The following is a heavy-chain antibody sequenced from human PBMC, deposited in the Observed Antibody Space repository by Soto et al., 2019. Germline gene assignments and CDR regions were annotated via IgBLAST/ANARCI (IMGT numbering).Heavy chain of an antibody. CDR3: ARDFAYFDS. J-gene: IGHJ4*02. V-gene: IGHV4-61*01. Sequence: SETLSLTCTVSGGSFKSGSYSWSWIRQPPGKGLEWIGYVYHTGRTSYNPSLKSRVSISMDTSKNQFSLSLDSVTAADTAVYFCARDFAYFDSWGQGTLVTVSS. D-gene: IGHD3-3*01. CDR1: GGSFKSGSYS. CDR2: VYHTGRT.